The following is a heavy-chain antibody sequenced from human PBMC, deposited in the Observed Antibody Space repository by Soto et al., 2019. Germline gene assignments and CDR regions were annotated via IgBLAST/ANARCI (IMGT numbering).Heavy chain of an antibody. D-gene: IGHD2-2*02. Sequence: QLQLQESGTGLVKPSETLSLSCTVSGGSISSSTYYWGWMRQPPGKGLEWIARFCIGGNPYYNPSLKFRVIISVDTSKNQFSLKLNWVAAADTAVYFCARRNGRYSDAYYWGQGILVTVSS. CDR1: GGSISSSTYY. CDR3: ARRNGRYSDAYY. CDR2: FCIGGNP. V-gene: IGHV4-39*01. J-gene: IGHJ1*01.